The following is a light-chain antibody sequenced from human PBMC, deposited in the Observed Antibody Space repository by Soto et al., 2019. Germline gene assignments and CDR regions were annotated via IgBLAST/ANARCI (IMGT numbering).Light chain of an antibody. Sequence: ENVLTQSPDTLSLSPGERATLSCRASQTVSSDLTWYQQRPGQAPRLLIYGASKRATGIPDRFSGSGSGTDFTLTISRLEPEDFALYYCQQYGTSPITFGQGTRLEIK. J-gene: IGKJ5*01. V-gene: IGKV3-20*01. CDR2: GAS. CDR3: QQYGTSPIT. CDR1: QTVSSD.